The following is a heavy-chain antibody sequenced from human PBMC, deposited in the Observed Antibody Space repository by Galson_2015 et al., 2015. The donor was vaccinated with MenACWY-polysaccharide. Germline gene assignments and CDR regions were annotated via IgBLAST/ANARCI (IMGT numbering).Heavy chain of an antibody. V-gene: IGHV4-4*02. D-gene: IGHD2-2*01. J-gene: IGHJ4*02. CDR2: IYHSGST. CDR3: ARETSPDRSLSS. CDR1: GGSVSSNNW. Sequence: SETLSLTCAVSGGSVSSNNWYSWVRQPPGKGLEWFGEIYHSGSTNYNPSLKSRVTLSVDSSKNEVFLKLNSVTAADTAVYYCARETSPDRSLSSWGQGTLVTVSS.